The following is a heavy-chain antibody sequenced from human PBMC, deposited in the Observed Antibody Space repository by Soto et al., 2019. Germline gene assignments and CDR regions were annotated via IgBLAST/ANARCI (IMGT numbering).Heavy chain of an antibody. CDR1: GFTFTSSA. J-gene: IGHJ5*02. CDR3: ARDCGIAALAP. CDR2: IVVGSGNT. V-gene: IGHV1-3*01. Sequence: AAVKVSCKASGFTFTSSAVQWVRQARGQRLEWIGWIVVGSGNTKYSQKFQGRVTITRDTSASTAYMELSSLRSEDTAVYYCARDCGIAALAPWGQGTLVTVSS. D-gene: IGHD6-6*01.